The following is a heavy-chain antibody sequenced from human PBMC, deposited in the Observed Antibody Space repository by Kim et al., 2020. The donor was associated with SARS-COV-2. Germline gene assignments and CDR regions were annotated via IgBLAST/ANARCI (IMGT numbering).Heavy chain of an antibody. Sequence: SETLSLTCTVSGGSISSYYWSWIRQPPGKGLEWIGYIYYSGSTNYNPSLKSRVTISVDTSKNQFSLKLSSVTAADTAVYYCARTQSPLLYWYFDLWGRGTLVTVSS. CDR2: IYYSGST. D-gene: IGHD4-4*01. J-gene: IGHJ2*01. CDR1: GGSISSYY. CDR3: ARTQSPLLYWYFDL. V-gene: IGHV4-59*01.